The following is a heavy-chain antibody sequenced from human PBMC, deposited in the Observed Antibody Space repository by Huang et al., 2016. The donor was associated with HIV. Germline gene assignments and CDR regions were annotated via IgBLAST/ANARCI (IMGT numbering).Heavy chain of an antibody. CDR3: ARLRYVDTASNGMDV. CDR2: ILPGDPNI. CDR1: GYSFISYW. V-gene: IGHV5-51*01. D-gene: IGHD5-18*01. J-gene: IGHJ6*02. Sequence: EVQLVQSGAEVKKPGESLTISCKGSGYSFISYWIGWVRQMPGKGLGWRGIILPGDPNIRSSPSFQGQVTISADKSISTAYLQWSSLKASDTAMYYCARLRYVDTASNGMDVWGQGTTVTVSS.